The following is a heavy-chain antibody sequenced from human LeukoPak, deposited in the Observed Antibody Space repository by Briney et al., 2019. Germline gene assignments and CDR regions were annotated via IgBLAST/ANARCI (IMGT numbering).Heavy chain of an antibody. J-gene: IGHJ4*02. D-gene: IGHD5-18*01. V-gene: IGHV3-23*01. Sequence: PGGSLRLSCAASGFTFSSYAMSWVRQAPGKGLEWVSAISGSGGSTYYADSVKGRFTISRDNAKNTLYLQMNSLRAEDTAVYYCAKDRGYSYGSLDYWGQGTLVTVSS. CDR1: GFTFSSYA. CDR2: ISGSGGST. CDR3: AKDRGYSYGSLDY.